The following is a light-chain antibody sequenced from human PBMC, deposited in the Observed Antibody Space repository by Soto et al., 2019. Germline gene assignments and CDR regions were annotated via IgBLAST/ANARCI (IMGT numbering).Light chain of an antibody. J-gene: IGKJ5*01. CDR3: QQYNNWPPIT. CDR1: QSVSSN. Sequence: IVLTHSPCTLSLSPCDGATLSCRSSQSVSSNLALYQQKPGQAPRLLIYGASTRATGIPARFSGSGSGTEFTLTISSLQSEDFAVYYCQQYNNWPPITFGQGTRLEIK. CDR2: GAS. V-gene: IGKV3-15*01.